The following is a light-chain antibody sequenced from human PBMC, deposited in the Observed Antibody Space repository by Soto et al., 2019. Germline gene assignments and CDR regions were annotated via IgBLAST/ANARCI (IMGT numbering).Light chain of an antibody. J-gene: IGLJ2*01. CDR2: LNSDGSH. CDR3: QTWGTGIQV. Sequence: QPVLTQSPSASASLGASVKLTCTLSSGHSSYAIAWHHQQPEKGPRYLMNLNSDGSHSKGDGIPDRFSGSSSGAERYLTISSLQSEDEADYYCQTWGTGIQVFGGGTKLTVL. CDR1: SGHSSYA. V-gene: IGLV4-69*01.